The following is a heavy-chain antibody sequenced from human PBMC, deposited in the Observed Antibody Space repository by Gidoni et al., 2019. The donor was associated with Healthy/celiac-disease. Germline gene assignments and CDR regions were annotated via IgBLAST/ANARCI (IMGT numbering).Heavy chain of an antibody. CDR2: IKSKTDGGTT. CDR3: TRESGYSYGRFDY. D-gene: IGHD5-18*01. Sequence: EVQLVASGGGLVKPGGSLRLSCAASGFTFRNAWMSWVRQAPGKGLEWVGRIKSKTDGGTTDYAAPVKGRFTISRDDSKNTLYLQMNSLKTEDTAVYYCTRESGYSYGRFDYWGQGTLVTVSS. V-gene: IGHV3-15*01. J-gene: IGHJ4*02. CDR1: GFTFRNAW.